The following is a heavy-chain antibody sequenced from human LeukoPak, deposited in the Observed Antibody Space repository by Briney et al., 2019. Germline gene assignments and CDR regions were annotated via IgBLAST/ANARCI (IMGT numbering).Heavy chain of an antibody. D-gene: IGHD1-1*01. J-gene: IGHJ4*01. CDR3: ARDPWYNWNDVDY. Sequence: PGGSLRLSCAASGFTFTSYGMSWVRQAPGRGVEGVANIKQDGSEKYYVDSVKGRFTISRDNAMNSLYLQMNSLRAEDTAVYYCARDPWYNWNDVDYWGQGTLVTVSS. CDR2: IKQDGSEK. CDR1: GFTFTSYG. V-gene: IGHV3-7*01.